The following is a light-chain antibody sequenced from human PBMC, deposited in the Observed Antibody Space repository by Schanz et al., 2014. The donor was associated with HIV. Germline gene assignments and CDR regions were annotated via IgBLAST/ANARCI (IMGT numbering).Light chain of an antibody. J-gene: IGLJ3*02. CDR1: SSNIGSHY. Sequence: QSVLTQPPSASGTPGQRVTISCSGSSSNIGSHYVYWYHQLPGTAPKLLIYRNNQRPSGVPDRFSGSGSGTSASLAISGLQSEDEADYYCAGWDDSLNGWVFGGGTKLTVL. CDR2: RNN. CDR3: AGWDDSLNGWV. V-gene: IGLV1-47*01.